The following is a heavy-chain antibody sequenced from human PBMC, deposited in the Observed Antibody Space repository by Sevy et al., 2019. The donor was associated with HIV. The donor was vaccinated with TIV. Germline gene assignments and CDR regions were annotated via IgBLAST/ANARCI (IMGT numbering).Heavy chain of an antibody. J-gene: IGHJ4*02. CDR2: ISGDGATT. V-gene: IGHV3-74*01. Sequence: GGSLRLSCSASGFTLFNHWMHWVRQAPGKGLVWVSGISGDGATTNYADSVKGRFTISRDNAKNTLYVQMNSLRGEDTAVYYCARSGGTNLSDYWGQGILVTVSS. D-gene: IGHD2-15*01. CDR1: GFTLFNHW. CDR3: ARSGGTNLSDY.